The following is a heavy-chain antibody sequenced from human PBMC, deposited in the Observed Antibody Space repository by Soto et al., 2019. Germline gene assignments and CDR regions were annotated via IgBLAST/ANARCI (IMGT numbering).Heavy chain of an antibody. CDR2: IYWNDVN. CDR1: GSSLTTSGVG. V-gene: IGHV2-5*01. CDR3: SHSDICTSTWFYFDQ. D-gene: IGHD6-13*01. J-gene: IGHJ4*02. Sequence: SGHTLVNPTQTLTLTCTFSGSSLTTSGVGVGWIRQPPGKALEWLALIYWNDVNRYSPSLKGRLTITSDTSKNKVVLTVTNIDPVDTATYSCSHSDICTSTWFYFDQWGQGTLVTVFS.